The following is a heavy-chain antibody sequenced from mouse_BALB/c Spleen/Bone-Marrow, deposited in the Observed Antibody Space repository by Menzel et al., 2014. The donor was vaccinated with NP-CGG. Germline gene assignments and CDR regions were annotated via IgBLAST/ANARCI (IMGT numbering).Heavy chain of an antibody. V-gene: IGHV14-3*02. CDR3: ASYYYGSCLFAY. D-gene: IGHD1-1*01. Sequence: AQLQEPGAELVKPGASVKFSCSASGFNIKDTYMHWVKQRPEQGLEWIGRIDPANGNTKYDPKFQGKATITADTSSNPACLQLSHLPSEDTPVYFCASYYYGSCLFAYWGQGTLVTVSP. CDR1: GFNIKDTY. J-gene: IGHJ3*01. CDR2: IDPANGNT.